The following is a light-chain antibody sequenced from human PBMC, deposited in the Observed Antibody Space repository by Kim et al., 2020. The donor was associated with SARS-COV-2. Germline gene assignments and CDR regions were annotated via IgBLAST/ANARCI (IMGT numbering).Light chain of an antibody. CDR2: SND. V-gene: IGLV1-44*01. J-gene: IGLJ1*01. CDR1: SSHIGSNP. CDR3: AAWDGSLNI. Sequence: QSVLTQPHSASGTPGQRVTISCSGSSSHIGSNPVNWYQQLPGTAPKLLIYSNDQRPSGVPDRFSGSKSGTSASLAISGLQSEDEADYYCAAWDGSLNIFGTGTKVTVL.